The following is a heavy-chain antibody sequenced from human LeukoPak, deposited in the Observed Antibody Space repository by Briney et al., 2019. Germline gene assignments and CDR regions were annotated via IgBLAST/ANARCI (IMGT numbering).Heavy chain of an antibody. CDR3: ARDSAYSSSYDY. CDR2: INHSGST. V-gene: IGHV4-34*01. CDR1: GGSFSGYY. J-gene: IGHJ4*02. D-gene: IGHD6-6*01. Sequence: PSETLSLTCAVYGGSFSGYYWSWIRQPPGKGLEWIGEINHSGSTNYNPSLKSRVTISVDTSKNQFSLKLSSVTAADTAVYYRARDSAYSSSYDYWGQGTLVTVSS.